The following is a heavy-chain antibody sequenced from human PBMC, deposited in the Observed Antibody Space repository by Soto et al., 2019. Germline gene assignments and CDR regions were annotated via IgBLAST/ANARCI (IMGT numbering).Heavy chain of an antibody. CDR1: GFSFDNYA. J-gene: IGHJ4*02. CDR3: AQLGLMTFSHKHYFNH. D-gene: IGHD3-16*01. CDR2: IKSDGSST. Sequence: EVQLLESGGDLVQPGGSLRLSCVASGFSFDNYAMSWVRQAPGKGLEWVSAIKSDGSSTYYAASVKDRFIISRDNSKNTLYLRLNSLRAEDTAVYYCAQLGLMTFSHKHYFNHWGRGTLVTVSS. V-gene: IGHV3-23*01.